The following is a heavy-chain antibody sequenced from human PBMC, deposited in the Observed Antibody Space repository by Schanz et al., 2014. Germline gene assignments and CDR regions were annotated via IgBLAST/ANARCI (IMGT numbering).Heavy chain of an antibody. CDR3: ARIGGSVFDY. V-gene: IGHV3-23*01. J-gene: IGHJ4*02. CDR2: ISGSGGST. CDR1: GFTFRGYA. Sequence: EVQLLESGGGLVQPGGSLRLSCAASGFTFRGYAMSWVRQAPGRGLEWVSIISGSGGSTYYADSVKGRFTISRDNSKNSLYLQMNSLRAEDTAVYYCARIGGSVFDYWAQGTLVTVSS. D-gene: IGHD3-10*01.